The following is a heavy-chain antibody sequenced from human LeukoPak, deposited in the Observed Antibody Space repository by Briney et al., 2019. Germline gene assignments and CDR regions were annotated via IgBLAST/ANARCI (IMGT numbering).Heavy chain of an antibody. D-gene: IGHD3-10*01. J-gene: IGHJ4*02. V-gene: IGHV3-23*01. CDR1: GFTFSSYA. Sequence: GGSLRLSCAASGFTFSSYAMSWVRQAPGKGLEWVAGISDSGGSTNYADSVKGRFTVSRDNAKNTLYLQMNSLRAEDTAVYFCAKRGVVIRAILVGFHKQAYNVDSWGQGALVTVSS. CDR2: ISDSGGST. CDR3: AKRGVVIRAILVGFHKQAYNVDS.